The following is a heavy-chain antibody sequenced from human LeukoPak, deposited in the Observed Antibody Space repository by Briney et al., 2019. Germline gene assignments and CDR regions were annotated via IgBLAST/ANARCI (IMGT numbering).Heavy chain of an antibody. CDR3: AKPRFPVVMVAPTEDY. J-gene: IGHJ4*02. Sequence: PGGSLRLSCAASGFTFSRYVMTWVRQAPGKGLEWVSSISGSGVSTYYADSVKGRFTISRDNSKNTLYLQMNSLRAEDTAVYYCAKPRFPVVMVAPTEDYWGQGTRVTVSS. CDR2: ISGSGVST. CDR1: GFTFSRYV. D-gene: IGHD2-15*01. V-gene: IGHV3-23*01.